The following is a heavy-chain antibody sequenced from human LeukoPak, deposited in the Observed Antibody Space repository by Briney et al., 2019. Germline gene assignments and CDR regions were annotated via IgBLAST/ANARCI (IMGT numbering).Heavy chain of an antibody. D-gene: IGHD2-15*01. CDR3: VNLSGGSVSDY. CDR2: IKSEADGGTT. Sequence: KTGGAPRLSCAGSGFLFTNAWMSWVRQAPGKGREWVSRIKSEADGGTTDYAAPVKGRFTVSRDDSKNTLYLQMNSLITEDTAVYYCVNLSGGSVSDYWGQGTLVTVSS. CDR1: GFLFTNAW. V-gene: IGHV3-15*01. J-gene: IGHJ4*02.